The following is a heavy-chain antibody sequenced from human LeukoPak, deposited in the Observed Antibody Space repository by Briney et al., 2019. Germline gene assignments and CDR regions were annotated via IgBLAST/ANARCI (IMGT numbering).Heavy chain of an antibody. V-gene: IGHV4-31*03. D-gene: IGHD4-17*01. CDR3: ASSTVQDAFDI. CDR2: IYYSWST. Sequence: SETLSLTCTVSGASITSGGYYWSGIRQHPGKGLEWFGDIYYSWSTYYNPSLNSRVTISVDTSKHQFSLKLSSVTAADTAVYYCASSTVQDAFDIWGQGTMVTVSP. J-gene: IGHJ3*02. CDR1: GASITSGGYY.